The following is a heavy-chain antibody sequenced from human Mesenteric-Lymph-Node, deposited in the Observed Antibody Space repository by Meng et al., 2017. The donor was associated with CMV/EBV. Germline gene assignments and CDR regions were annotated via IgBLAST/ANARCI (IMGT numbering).Heavy chain of an antibody. CDR2: IYYSGST. CDR1: GGSISSSSYY. V-gene: IGHV4-39*01. J-gene: IGHJ4*02. Sequence: SETLSLTCTVSGGSISSSSYYWGWIRQPPGKGLEWIGSIYYSGSTYYNPSLKSRVTISVDTSKNQFSLKLSSVTAADTAVYYCARGWELLLGTVDYWGQGTLVTVPQ. D-gene: IGHD1-26*01. CDR3: ARGWELLLGTVDY.